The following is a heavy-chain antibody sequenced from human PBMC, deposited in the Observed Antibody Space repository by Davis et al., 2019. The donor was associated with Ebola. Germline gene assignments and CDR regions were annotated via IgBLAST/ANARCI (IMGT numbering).Heavy chain of an antibody. CDR1: GYTFTSYG. D-gene: IGHD2-21*01. V-gene: IGHV1-24*01. CDR2: FDPEDGET. CDR3: ATPSYCGGDCPSPSYYYYGMDV. J-gene: IGHJ6*02. Sequence: ASVKVSCKASGYTFTSYGISWVRQAPGQGLEWMGGFDPEDGETIYAQKFQGRVTMTEDTSTDTAYMELSSLRSEDTAVYYCATPSYCGGDCPSPSYYYYGMDVWGQGTTVTVSS.